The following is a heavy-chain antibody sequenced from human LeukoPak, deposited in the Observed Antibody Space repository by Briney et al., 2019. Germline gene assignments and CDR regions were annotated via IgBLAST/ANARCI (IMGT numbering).Heavy chain of an antibody. CDR3: ASGNLYSSGWYGADFDY. CDR1: GYTFTGYY. CDR2: INPNSGGT. V-gene: IGHV1-2*02. Sequence: ASVKVSCKASGYTFTGYYMHWVRQAPGQGLEWMGWINPNSGGTNYAQKSQGRVTMTRETSISTAYMELSRLRSDDTAVYYCASGNLYSSGWYGADFDYWGQGTLVSVSS. J-gene: IGHJ4*02. D-gene: IGHD6-19*01.